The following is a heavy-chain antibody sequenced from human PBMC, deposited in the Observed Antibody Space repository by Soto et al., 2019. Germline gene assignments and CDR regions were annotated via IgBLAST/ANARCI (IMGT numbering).Heavy chain of an antibody. D-gene: IGHD3-3*01. CDR2: ISVYNGNT. CDR3: ARDLSSFGMWDFDY. V-gene: IGHV1-18*04. CDR1: GYTFSTYG. Sequence: QVQLVQSGAEVKKPGASVKVSCKPSGYTFSTYGISWVQQAPGQGLEWMGWISVYNGNTNYAQTLQGRVTMTPETSTSTAYMELRSLRSADTAVYYCARDLSSFGMWDFDYWGQGTLVTVSS. J-gene: IGHJ4*02.